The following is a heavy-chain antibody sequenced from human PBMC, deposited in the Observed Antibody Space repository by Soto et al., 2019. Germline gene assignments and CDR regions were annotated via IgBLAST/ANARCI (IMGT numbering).Heavy chain of an antibody. CDR2: IYYSGST. CDR3: ARLVVVAATPHRFGP. V-gene: IGHV4-59*01. D-gene: IGHD2-15*01. CDR1: GGSITSYY. Sequence: PSETLSLTCTVSGGSITSYYWSWIRQPPGKGLEWIGYIYYSGSTNYNPSLKSRVTISVDTSKNQFSLKLSSVTAADTAVYYCARLVVVAATPHRFGPWGQGALVTVSS. J-gene: IGHJ5*02.